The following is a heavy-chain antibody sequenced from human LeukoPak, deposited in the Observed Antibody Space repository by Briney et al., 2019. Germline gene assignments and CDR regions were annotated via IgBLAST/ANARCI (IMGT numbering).Heavy chain of an antibody. D-gene: IGHD3-22*01. CDR1: GGSISSSSYY. J-gene: IGHJ4*02. Sequence: SETLSLTCTVSGGSISSSSYYWGWIRQPPGEGLEWIGSIYYSGSTYYNPSLKSRVTISVDTSKNQFSLKLSSVTAADTAVYYCAITETPYYYDSSGYYYFDYWGQGTLVTVSS. CDR3: AITETPYYYDSSGYYYFDY. CDR2: IYYSGST. V-gene: IGHV4-39*01.